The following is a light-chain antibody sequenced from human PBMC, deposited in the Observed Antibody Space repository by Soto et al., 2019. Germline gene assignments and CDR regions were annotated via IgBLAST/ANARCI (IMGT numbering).Light chain of an antibody. CDR1: QSVSTNF. CDR3: QQYGRTSWT. Sequence: EIVLTQSPGTLSLSPGEGATLSCRASQSVSTNFFAWYQQKPGQAPRLLIYGASTRATGIPDRFSGSWSGTDFTLTISRLEPEDFAVYYCQQYGRTSWTFGQGTKVEIQ. J-gene: IGKJ1*01. CDR2: GAS. V-gene: IGKV3-20*01.